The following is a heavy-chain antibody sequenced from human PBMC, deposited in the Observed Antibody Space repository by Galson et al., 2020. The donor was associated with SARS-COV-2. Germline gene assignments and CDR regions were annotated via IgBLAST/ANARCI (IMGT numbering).Heavy chain of an antibody. CDR3: ARYNIRAPCTTGTCPRYFDY. J-gene: IGHJ4*02. V-gene: IGHV4-59*01. CDR1: GASLTSNY. D-gene: IGHD2-8*01. CDR2: IHHTGVT. Sequence: SETLSITCGVSGASLTSNYWAWIRQPPGKGLEWIGYIHHTGVTKYRPSLKSRVALSVDMSKSQFSLQLSSVTAADTAMYYCARYNIRAPCTTGTCPRYFDYWGQGNLVTVSS.